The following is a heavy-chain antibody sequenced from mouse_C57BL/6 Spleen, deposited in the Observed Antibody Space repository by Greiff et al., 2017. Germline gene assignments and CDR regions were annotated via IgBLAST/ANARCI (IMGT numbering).Heavy chain of an antibody. CDR3: ARADYAMDY. V-gene: IGHV1-63*01. J-gene: IGHJ4*01. CDR2: IYPGGGYT. CDR1: GYTFPTYW. D-gene: IGHD3-3*01. Sequence: VKLMESGAELVRPGTSVKMSCKASGYTFPTYWIGWAKQRPGHGLEWIGDIYPGGGYTNYNEQFKGKATLTADKSSSTAYMQFSSLTSEDSAIYYCARADYAMDYWGQGTSVTVSS.